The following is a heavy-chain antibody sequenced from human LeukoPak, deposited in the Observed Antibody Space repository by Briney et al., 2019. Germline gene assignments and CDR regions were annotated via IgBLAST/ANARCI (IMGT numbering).Heavy chain of an antibody. CDR1: GGSISSSSYY. J-gene: IGHJ4*02. Sequence: KASETLSLTCTVSGGSISSSSYYWGWLRQPPGKGLEWVGSIYYSGSTYYNPSLRSRVTISVHTPKNQFSLQLSSVTAADTAVYYGASDKGLLWFGDMMEGFSAFDYRGQGTLVTDSS. CDR3: ASDKGLLWFGDMMEGFSAFDY. V-gene: IGHV4-39*01. D-gene: IGHD3-10*01. CDR2: IYYSGST.